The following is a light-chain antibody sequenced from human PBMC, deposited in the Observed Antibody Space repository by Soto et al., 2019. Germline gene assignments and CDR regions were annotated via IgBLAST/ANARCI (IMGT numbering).Light chain of an antibody. CDR2: GNT. V-gene: IGLV1-40*01. J-gene: IGLJ1*01. CDR3: QYYDSTMKGCV. CDR1: SSNIGADYE. Sequence: QSVLTQPPSVSGAPGQRVTISCTGGSSNIGADYEVHWYQQLPGTAPKLLIYGNTNRPSGVPDRFSGSKSGSSASLAITGRQDEEEDEDYCQYYDSTMKGCVFGTGTKLTVL.